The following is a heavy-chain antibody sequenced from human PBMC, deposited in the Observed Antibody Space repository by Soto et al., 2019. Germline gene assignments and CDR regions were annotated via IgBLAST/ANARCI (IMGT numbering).Heavy chain of an antibody. Sequence: EVQLVESGGGLVQPGESLRLSCAASGFILSTCWMHWVRRTPGGGLEWVANMSPDGSVERYVDSVKGRFTISRDNAKKSLFLQMNALRADDAALFYCALWCGGFNYWGQGIMVTVSS. J-gene: IGHJ4*02. CDR1: GFILSTCW. CDR2: MSPDGSVE. V-gene: IGHV3-7*01. D-gene: IGHD3-16*01. CDR3: ALWCGGFNY.